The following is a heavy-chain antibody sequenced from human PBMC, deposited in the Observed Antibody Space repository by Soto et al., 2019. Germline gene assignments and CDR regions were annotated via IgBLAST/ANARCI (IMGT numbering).Heavy chain of an antibody. J-gene: IGHJ3*02. CDR3: ARVLGYCSGGSCYGVEAFDI. CDR1: GFTFSSYW. CDR2: IKQDGSEK. V-gene: IGHV3-7*01. D-gene: IGHD2-15*01. Sequence: EVQLVESGGGLVQPGGSLRLSCAASGFTFSSYWMSWVRQAPGKGLEWVANIKQDGSEKYYVDSVKGRFTISRDNAKNSLYLQMNSLRGEDTAVYYCARVLGYCSGGSCYGVEAFDIWGQGTMVTVSS.